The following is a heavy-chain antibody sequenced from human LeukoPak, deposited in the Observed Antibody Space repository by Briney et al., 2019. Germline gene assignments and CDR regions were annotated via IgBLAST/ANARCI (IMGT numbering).Heavy chain of an antibody. CDR1: GGSFSGYY. D-gene: IGHD3-16*02. CDR2: INHSGST. V-gene: IGHV4-34*01. Sequence: SETLSLTCAVSGGSFSGYYWSWIRQPPGKGLEWIGEINHSGSTNYNPSLKSRVTISVDTSKNQFSLKLSSVTAADTAVYYCARVVGGYDYIWGSYRYSIFDYWGQGTLVTVSS. J-gene: IGHJ4*02. CDR3: ARVVGGYDYIWGSYRYSIFDY.